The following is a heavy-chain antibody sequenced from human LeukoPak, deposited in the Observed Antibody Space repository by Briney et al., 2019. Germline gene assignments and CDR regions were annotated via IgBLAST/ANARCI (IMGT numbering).Heavy chain of an antibody. D-gene: IGHD4-17*01. CDR3: ARSYGDYGNYYYYMDD. V-gene: IGHV1-2*06. CDR2: INPNGGGT. J-gene: IGHJ6*03. CDR1: GYTFTDYY. Sequence: ASVKVSCKASGYTFTDYYMHWVRQAPGQGLEWMGRINPNGGGTNSAQKFQGRVTMTRDTSISTAYMELRSLRSDGTAVYYCARSYGDYGNYYYYMDDWGKGTTVTVSS.